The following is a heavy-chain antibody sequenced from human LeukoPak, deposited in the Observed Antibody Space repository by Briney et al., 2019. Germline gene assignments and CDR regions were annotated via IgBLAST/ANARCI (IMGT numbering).Heavy chain of an antibody. CDR2: IYSGGST. CDR3: ARPRRGYDILTGYYGPSNYYYYGMDV. D-gene: IGHD3-9*01. V-gene: IGHV3-66*04. Sequence: GGSLRLSCAASGFTVSSNYMSWVRQAPGKGLEWVSVIYSGGSTYYADSVKGRFTISRDNSKNTLYLQMNSLRAEDTAVYYCARPRRGYDILTGYYGPSNYYYYGMDVWGQGITVTVSS. CDR1: GFTVSSNY. J-gene: IGHJ6*02.